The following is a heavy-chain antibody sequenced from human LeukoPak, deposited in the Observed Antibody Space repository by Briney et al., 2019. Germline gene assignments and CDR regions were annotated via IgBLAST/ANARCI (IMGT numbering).Heavy chain of an antibody. CDR3: ARDPVTIFGVVTYNWFDP. Sequence: ASVKVSCKASGYTFTNYGISWVRQAPGQGLEWVGWINTYNGNTNYAQKLQGRVTMTTDTSTSTAYMELRSLRSDDTAVYYCARDPVTIFGVVTYNWFDPWGQGTLVTVSS. CDR1: GYTFTNYG. V-gene: IGHV1-18*01. D-gene: IGHD3-3*01. J-gene: IGHJ5*02. CDR2: INTYNGNT.